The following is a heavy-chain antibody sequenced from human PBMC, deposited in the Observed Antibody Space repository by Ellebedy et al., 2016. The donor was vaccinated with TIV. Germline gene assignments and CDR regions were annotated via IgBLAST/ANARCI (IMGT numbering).Heavy chain of an antibody. CDR3: ATSWNGYESFFDM. D-gene: IGHD5-12*01. J-gene: IGHJ3*02. CDR1: AFTFSSYT. V-gene: IGHV3-21*01. Sequence: GESLKISCAASAFTFSSYTMNWVRQAPGKGLEWVASLSSGSGYSYSADSVKGRVIISRDNSKNSLYLQMSGLSAEDTAVYYCATSWNGYESFFDMWGQGTKVTVSS. CDR2: LSSGSGYS.